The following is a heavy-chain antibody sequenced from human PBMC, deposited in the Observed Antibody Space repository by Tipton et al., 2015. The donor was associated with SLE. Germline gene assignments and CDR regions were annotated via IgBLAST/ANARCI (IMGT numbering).Heavy chain of an antibody. CDR3: ARVYYGRGSTPPHYFDY. V-gene: IGHV4-61*02. J-gene: IGHJ4*02. CDR1: GDSISSGLYY. D-gene: IGHD3-10*01. CDR2: IYTSGST. Sequence: TLSLTCTVSGDSISSGLYYWSWIRQPAGKGLEWIGRIYTSGSTNYHTSLRSRVTVSLDTSKNQISLNLTSVTAADTALYYCARVYYGRGSTPPHYFDYWGQGTLVTVSS.